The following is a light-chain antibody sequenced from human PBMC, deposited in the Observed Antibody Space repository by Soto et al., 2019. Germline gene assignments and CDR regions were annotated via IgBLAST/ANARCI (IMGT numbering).Light chain of an antibody. J-gene: IGKJ4*01. V-gene: IGKV3-15*01. Sequence: VMTQSPATLSVSPGERATLSCWASETVATNLAWYQQKPGQAPRLLISGASTRATGIPARFSGSGSGTEFTLTISSLQSEDFAVYYCQQCNNWPLTFGGGTTVEI. CDR3: QQCNNWPLT. CDR2: GAS. CDR1: ETVATN.